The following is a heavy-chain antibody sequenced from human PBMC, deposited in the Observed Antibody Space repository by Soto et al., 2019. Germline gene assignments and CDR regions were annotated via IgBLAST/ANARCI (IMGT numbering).Heavy chain of an antibody. CDR2: IYSGGST. CDR3: ARVLRFLEWLSVGAFAI. CDR1: GFTVSSNY. D-gene: IGHD3-3*01. J-gene: IGHJ3*02. V-gene: IGHV3-53*01. Sequence: PGGSLRLSCAASGFTVSSNYMSWVRQAPGKGLEWVSVIYSGGSTYYADSVKGRFTISRDNSKNTLSLQMNSLRAEDTAVYYCARVLRFLEWLSVGAFAIWGQGTMVTVSS.